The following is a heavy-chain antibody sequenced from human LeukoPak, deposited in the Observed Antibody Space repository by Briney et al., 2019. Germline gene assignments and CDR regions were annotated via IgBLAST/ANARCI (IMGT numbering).Heavy chain of an antibody. CDR3: ARDPYSGNYGNYYYYYMDV. D-gene: IGHD1-26*01. CDR2: ITSSGTYI. J-gene: IGHJ6*03. Sequence: GGSLRLSYAASRFTFNNYNMNWVRQAPGKALEWVSSITSSGTYIFYADSVKGRFTISRDNAKNSLYLQMNSLGPEDTAVYYCARDPYSGNYGNYYYYYMDVWGKGTTVTISS. CDR1: RFTFNNYN. V-gene: IGHV3-21*01.